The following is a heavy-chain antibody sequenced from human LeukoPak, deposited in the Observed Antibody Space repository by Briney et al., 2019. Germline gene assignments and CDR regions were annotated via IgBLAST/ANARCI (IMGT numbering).Heavy chain of an antibody. D-gene: IGHD1-26*01. J-gene: IGHJ4*02. V-gene: IGHV1-2*02. Sequence: ASVKVSCKASGYTFTGYYMHWVRQAPGQGLEWMGWINPNSGGTNYAQKFQGRVTMTRDKSISTAYMELSRLRSDDTAVYYCARDYSGSYWVDYWGQGTLVTVSS. CDR2: INPNSGGT. CDR1: GYTFTGYY. CDR3: ARDYSGSYWVDY.